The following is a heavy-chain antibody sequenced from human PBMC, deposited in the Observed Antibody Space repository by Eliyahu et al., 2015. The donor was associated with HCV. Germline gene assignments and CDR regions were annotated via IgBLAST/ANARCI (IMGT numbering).Heavy chain of an antibody. J-gene: IGHJ6*02. CDR2: TSGSGGTT. Sequence: EVHLLESGGGLVQPGGSLRLSCAASGFSFXSYAMSWVRQTPGKGLEWVSTTSGSGGTTYYADSVRGRFTISRDNSKNTLYLQMNSLRAEDTALYYCAKDMGFDYYYGMDVWGQGTTVTVSS. CDR1: GFSFXSYA. D-gene: IGHD3-9*01. V-gene: IGHV3-23*01. CDR3: AKDMGFDYYYGMDV.